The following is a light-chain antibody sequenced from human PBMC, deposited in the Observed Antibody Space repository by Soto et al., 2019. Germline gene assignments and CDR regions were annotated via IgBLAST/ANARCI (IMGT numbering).Light chain of an antibody. CDR1: QSVLYSSNNKNY. Sequence: DIVMTQSPDSLAVSLGERATINCKSSQSVLYSSNNKNYLVWYQQKPGQPPKLLIYWASTRESGVPDRFSGSGSWTDFTLTINSLQAEDVAVYYCQQYYSTPPTFGQGTKVEIK. CDR2: WAS. CDR3: QQYYSTPPT. V-gene: IGKV4-1*01. J-gene: IGKJ1*01.